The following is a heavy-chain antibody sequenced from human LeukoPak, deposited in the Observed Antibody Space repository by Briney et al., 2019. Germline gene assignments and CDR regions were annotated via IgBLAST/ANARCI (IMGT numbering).Heavy chain of an antibody. CDR3: ARKFLGSRGYYFDY. J-gene: IGHJ4*02. CDR1: GYTFTIYD. CDR2: MNPNTGNT. D-gene: IGHD3-10*01. V-gene: IGHV1-8*01. Sequence: ASVTVSCKASGYTFTIYDINWVRQATGQGLEWMGWMNPNTGNTGYAQKFQGRVTMTRDTSISTAYMELSSLRSDDTAVYYCARKFLGSRGYYFDYWGQGTLVTVSS.